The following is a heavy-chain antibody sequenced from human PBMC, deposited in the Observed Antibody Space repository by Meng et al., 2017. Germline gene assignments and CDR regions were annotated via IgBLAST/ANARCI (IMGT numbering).Heavy chain of an antibody. D-gene: IGHD6-19*01. CDR2: INTKTGKP. CDR3: ARAHSSGWYSFFDY. J-gene: IGHJ4*02. V-gene: IGHV7-4-1*02. Sequence: VARVQFGSELKEPGASVKVSCKASGYTFSTNVMNWVRQAPGQGLEWMGWINTKTGKPTYAQGFTGRLAFSLDTSASTAFLQINSLKAEDTAVYYCARAHSSGWYSFFDYWGQGTLVTVSS. CDR1: GYTFSTNV.